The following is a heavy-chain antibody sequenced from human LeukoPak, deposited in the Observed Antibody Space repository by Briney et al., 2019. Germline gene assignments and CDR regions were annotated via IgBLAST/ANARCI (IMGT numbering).Heavy chain of an antibody. Sequence: GESLQISYKGSGYSFTSSWIGWVRQMPGKGLEWMGIIYPGDSDTRHSPSFQGQVTISADKSISTAYLQWSSLKASDTAMYYCARAENDFWSGYYFDYWGQGTLVTVSS. CDR1: GYSFTSSW. CDR3: ARAENDFWSGYYFDY. D-gene: IGHD3-3*01. J-gene: IGHJ4*02. CDR2: IYPGDSDT. V-gene: IGHV5-51*01.